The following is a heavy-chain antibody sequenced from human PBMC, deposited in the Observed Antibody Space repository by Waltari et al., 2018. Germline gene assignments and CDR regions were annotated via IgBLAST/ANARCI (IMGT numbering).Heavy chain of an antibody. D-gene: IGHD2-21*02. CDR3: AASGIGGNSLNY. CDR2: IYHSGGT. V-gene: IGHV4-4*02. J-gene: IGHJ4*02. Sequence: QVQLQESGPGLVKPSGTLSLTCAVSGGSISSSNWWSWVRQPPGKALEWIGEIYHSGGTTYNPSLKSRVTISVDKSKNPFSLKLRSVTAADTAVYYCAASGIGGNSLNYWGQGTLVTVSS. CDR1: GGSISSSNW.